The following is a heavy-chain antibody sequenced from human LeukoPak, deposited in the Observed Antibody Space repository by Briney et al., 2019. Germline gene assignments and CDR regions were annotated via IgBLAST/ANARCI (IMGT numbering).Heavy chain of an antibody. CDR3: ARINNWNAIAFDY. Sequence: ASVKVSCKASGYTFTSYYMHWVRQAPGQGLEWMGWINPNSGGTNYAQKLQGRVTMTTDTSTSTAYMELRSLRSDDTAVHYCARINNWNAIAFDYWGQGTLVTVSS. D-gene: IGHD1-1*01. CDR1: GYTFTSYY. CDR2: INPNSGGT. V-gene: IGHV1-2*02. J-gene: IGHJ4*02.